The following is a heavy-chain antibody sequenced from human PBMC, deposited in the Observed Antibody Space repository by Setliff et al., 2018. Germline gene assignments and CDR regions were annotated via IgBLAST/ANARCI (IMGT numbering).Heavy chain of an antibody. CDR1: GDSISSGDYF. CDR2: IYHSGSA. V-gene: IGHV4-30-4*08. Sequence: LSLTCTVPGDSISSGDYFWSWIRQPPGKGLEWIAYIYHSGSAFYNPSLKSRVTMSVDTSKNQFSLHLTTVTAADTAVYYCAREVGTSTSSDAFDVWGQGMMVTVSS. D-gene: IGHD1-26*01. CDR3: AREVGTSTSSDAFDV. J-gene: IGHJ3*01.